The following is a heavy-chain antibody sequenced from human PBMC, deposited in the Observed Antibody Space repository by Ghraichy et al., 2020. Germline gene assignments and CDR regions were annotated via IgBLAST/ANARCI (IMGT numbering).Heavy chain of an antibody. CDR2: IRKKENSYTT. J-gene: IGHJ4*02. V-gene: IGHV3-72*01. CDR3: ARVMSREGYSFDQ. CDR1: GFTFSDHY. D-gene: IGHD5-24*01. Sequence: GESLNISCAASGFTFSDHYMDWVRQAPGEGLEWVGRIRKKENSYTTEYAASVKGRFIISRDDSKNSLYLQMNSLKTEDTAVYYCARVMSREGYSFDQWGRGTLVTVSS.